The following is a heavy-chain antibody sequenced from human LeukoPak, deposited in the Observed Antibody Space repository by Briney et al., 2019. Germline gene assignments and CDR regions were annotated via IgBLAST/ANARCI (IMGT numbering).Heavy chain of an antibody. Sequence: PSETLSLTCGVSGGSVINTNWWTWVRQPPGEGLEWIGEVHLDGRTNYNPSLESRLTMSVDVSENQVSLKLTSVTAADTAVYYCAREGGFYRPLDYSGQGTLVTVPS. CDR3: AREGGFYRPLDY. J-gene: IGHJ4*02. CDR1: GGSVINTNW. D-gene: IGHD3-3*01. V-gene: IGHV4-4*02. CDR2: VHLDGRT.